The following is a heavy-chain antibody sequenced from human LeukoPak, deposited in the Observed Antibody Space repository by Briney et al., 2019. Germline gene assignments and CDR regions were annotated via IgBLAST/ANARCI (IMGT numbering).Heavy chain of an antibody. CDR2: IYYSGST. D-gene: IGHD6-19*01. J-gene: IGHJ4*02. V-gene: IGHV4-39*01. Sequence: SETLSLTCTVSGGSISSTSYYWGWIRQPPGKGVEWIGSIYYSGSTYYNPSLKSRVTISVDTSKNQFSLRLSSVTAADTAVYYCASGLRAIAVTGTWGLFDYWGQGTLVTVSS. CDR1: GGSISSTSYY. CDR3: ASGLRAIAVTGTWGLFDY.